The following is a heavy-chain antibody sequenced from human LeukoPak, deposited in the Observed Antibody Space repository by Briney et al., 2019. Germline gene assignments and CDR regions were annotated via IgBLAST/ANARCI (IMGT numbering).Heavy chain of an antibody. CDR1: VGTFSSYA. CDR2: INPSGGST. V-gene: IGHV1-46*01. J-gene: IGHJ3*02. CDR3: ARDLTYYYDSSGYDASDI. Sequence: ASVKVSCKASVGTFSSYAISWVRQAPGQGLEWMGIINPSGGSTSYAQKFQGRVTMTRDTSASTVYMELSSLRSEDTAVYYCARDLTYYYDSSGYDASDICGQGTMVTVSS. D-gene: IGHD3-22*01.